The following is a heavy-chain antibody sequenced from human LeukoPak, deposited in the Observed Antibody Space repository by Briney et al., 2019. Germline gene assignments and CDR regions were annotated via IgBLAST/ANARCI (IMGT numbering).Heavy chain of an antibody. CDR3: AKDVDIVAKYYFDY. Sequence: GGSLRLSCAASGFTFSSYGMHWVRQAPGKGLEWVAFIRYDGSNKYYADSVKGRFTISRDNAKNSLYLQMNSLRAEDTALYYCAKDVDIVAKYYFDYWGQGTLVTVSS. D-gene: IGHD5-12*01. J-gene: IGHJ4*02. CDR1: GFTFSSYG. V-gene: IGHV3-30*02. CDR2: IRYDGSNK.